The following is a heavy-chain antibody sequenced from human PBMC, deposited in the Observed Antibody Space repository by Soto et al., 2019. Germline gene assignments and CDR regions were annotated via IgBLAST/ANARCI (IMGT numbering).Heavy chain of an antibody. CDR2: IYHSGST. J-gene: IGHJ4*02. Sequence: PSETLSLTCAVSGGSISSSNWWSWVRQPPGKGLEWIGEIYHSGSTNYNPSLKSRVTISVDKSKNQFSLKLSSVTAADTAVYYCARAAYYYGSGSYYTPSYFDYWGQGTLVTVSS. D-gene: IGHD3-10*01. CDR1: GGSISSSNW. CDR3: ARAAYYYGSGSYYTPSYFDY. V-gene: IGHV4-4*02.